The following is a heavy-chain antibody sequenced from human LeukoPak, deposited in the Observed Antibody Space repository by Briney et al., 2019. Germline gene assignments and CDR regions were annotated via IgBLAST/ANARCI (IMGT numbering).Heavy chain of an antibody. J-gene: IGHJ3*02. CDR1: GFTFSSYG. CDR2: ISYDGSNK. V-gene: IGHV3-30*18. Sequence: GRSLRLSCAASGFTFSSYGMHWGRQAPGKGLEWVAVISYDGSNKYYADSVKGRFTISRDNSKNTLYLQMNSLRAEDTAVYYCAKGVWVVRGVIGDAFDIWGQGTMVTVSS. D-gene: IGHD3-10*01. CDR3: AKGVWVVRGVIGDAFDI.